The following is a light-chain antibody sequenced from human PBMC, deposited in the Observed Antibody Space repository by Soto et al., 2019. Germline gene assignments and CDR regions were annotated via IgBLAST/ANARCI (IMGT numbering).Light chain of an antibody. V-gene: IGLV2-23*01. J-gene: IGLJ2*01. CDR3: CSYAGSRTFV. CDR2: EGS. Sequence: QSVLTQPASVSGSPEQSITISCTGTSSDVGAYNLVSWYQQHPGKAPRLIIYEGSKRPSGISHRFSGSKSDNTASLTISGLRAEDEAHYHCCSYAGSRTFVFGGGTKLTGL. CDR1: SSDVGAYNL.